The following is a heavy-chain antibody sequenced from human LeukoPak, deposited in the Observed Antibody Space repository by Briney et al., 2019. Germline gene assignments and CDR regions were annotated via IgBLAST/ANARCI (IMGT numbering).Heavy chain of an antibody. V-gene: IGHV5-51*07. J-gene: IGHJ1*01. D-gene: IGHD2-15*01. CDR3: ARVPYCSGGSCYPDSSIQH. CDR2: IYPGDSDT. CDR1: GYSFTSYW. Sequence: GESLKISCKGSGYSFTSYWIGWVHQMPGKGLEWMGIIYPGDSDTRYSPSFQGQVTISADKSISTAYLQWSSLKASDTAMYYCARVPYCSGGSCYPDSSIQHWGQGTLVTVSS.